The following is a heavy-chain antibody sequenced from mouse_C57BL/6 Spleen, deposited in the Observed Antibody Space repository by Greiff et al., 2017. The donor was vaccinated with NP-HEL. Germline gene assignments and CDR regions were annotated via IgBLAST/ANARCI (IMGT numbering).Heavy chain of an antibody. CDR1: GYTFTTYP. V-gene: IGHV1-47*01. J-gene: IGHJ1*03. Sequence: QVQLKQSGAELVKPGASVKMSCKASGYTFTTYPIEWMKQNHGKSLEWIGNFHPYNDDTKYNEKFKGKATLTVEKSSSTVYLELSRLTSDDSAVYYCARRHYYGSSYVHWYFDVWGTGTTVTVSS. CDR3: ARRHYYGSSYVHWYFDV. CDR2: FHPYNDDT. D-gene: IGHD1-1*01.